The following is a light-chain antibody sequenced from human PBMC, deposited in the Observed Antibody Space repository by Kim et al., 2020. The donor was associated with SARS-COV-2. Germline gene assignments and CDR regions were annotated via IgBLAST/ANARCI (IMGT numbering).Light chain of an antibody. CDR3: QQYAYWRA. Sequence: EIVMTQSPATLSLSPGERATLSCRASQSISSNLAWYQQKPGRAPRVLIYGASARATGIPARFSGSGSGTEFTLTISNLQSEDFAVYYCQQYAYWRAFGQGTRLEIK. J-gene: IGKJ5*01. CDR2: GAS. V-gene: IGKV3-15*01. CDR1: QSISSN.